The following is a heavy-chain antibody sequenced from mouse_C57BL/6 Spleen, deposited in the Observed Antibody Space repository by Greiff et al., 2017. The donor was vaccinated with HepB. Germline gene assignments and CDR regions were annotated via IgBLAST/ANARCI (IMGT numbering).Heavy chain of an antibody. CDR2: ISYDGSN. D-gene: IGHD2-1*01. J-gene: IGHJ4*01. CDR1: GYSITSGNY. Sequence: DVQLQESGPGLVKPSQSLSLTCSVTGYSITSGNYWNWIRQFPGNKLEWMGYISYDGSNNYNPFLKNRISITRDTSKNQFFLKLNSVTTADTATYYCEREEGYYGNYEAMDYWGQGTSVTVTS. CDR3: EREEGYYGNYEAMDY. V-gene: IGHV3-6*01.